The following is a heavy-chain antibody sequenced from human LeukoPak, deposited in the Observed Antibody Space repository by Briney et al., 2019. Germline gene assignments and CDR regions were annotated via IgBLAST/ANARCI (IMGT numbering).Heavy chain of an antibody. V-gene: IGHV4-59*11. CDR2: IYYSGST. CDR3: ARASEDYYYYYMDV. D-gene: IGHD1-14*01. J-gene: IGHJ6*03. Sequence: SETLSLTCTVSGGSITSHYWSWIRQPPGKGLEWIGYIYYSGSTIYNPSLKSRVTISVDTSKNQFSLKLSSVTAADTAVYYCARASEDYYYYYMDVWGKGTTVTISS. CDR1: GGSITSHY.